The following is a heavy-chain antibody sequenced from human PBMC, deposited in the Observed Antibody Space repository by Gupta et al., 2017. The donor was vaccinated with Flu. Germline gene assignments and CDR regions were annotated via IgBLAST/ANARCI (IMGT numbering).Heavy chain of an antibody. Sequence: QVQLVESGGGLVKPGGSLRLSCAGSGFAFSDSYMTWIRQAPGKGLELISYITDSGSTIYYADSVKGRFTISRDNADKSLYLQMNSLRAEDTAVYYCARRSRGYYDLDYGGRGTLVTVSS. D-gene: IGHD3-22*01. V-gene: IGHV3-11*01. CDR1: GFAFSDSY. CDR2: ITDSGSTI. CDR3: ARRSRGYYDLDY. J-gene: IGHJ4*02.